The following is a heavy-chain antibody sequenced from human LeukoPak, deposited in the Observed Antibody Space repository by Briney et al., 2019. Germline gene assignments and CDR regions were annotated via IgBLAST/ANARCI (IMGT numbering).Heavy chain of an antibody. D-gene: IGHD3-10*01. CDR1: GGSFSGYY. Sequence: SETLSLTCAVYGGSFSGYYWSWIRQPPGKGLEWIGEINHSGSTNYNPSLKSRVTISVDTSKNQFSLKLSSVTAADTAVYYCARGRAPRDFYYWGQGTLVTVSS. J-gene: IGHJ4*02. V-gene: IGHV4-34*01. CDR3: ARGRAPRDFYY. CDR2: INHSGST.